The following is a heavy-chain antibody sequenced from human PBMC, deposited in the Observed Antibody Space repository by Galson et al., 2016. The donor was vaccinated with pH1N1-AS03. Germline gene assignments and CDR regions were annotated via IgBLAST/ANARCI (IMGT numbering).Heavy chain of an antibody. CDR3: ATRPPPYGDYALDF. D-gene: IGHD4-17*01. J-gene: IGHJ4*02. V-gene: IGHV3-15*01. CDR1: GISFSKAW. CDR2: IKSSSDGGTT. Sequence: SLRLSCAASGISFSKAWMTRFRQGPGKGLEWLGRIKSSSDGGTTDYAAPVKGRFIISRDDSQSTVYLQMNSLKTEDTALYYCATRPPPYGDYALDFWGQGTLVTVSS.